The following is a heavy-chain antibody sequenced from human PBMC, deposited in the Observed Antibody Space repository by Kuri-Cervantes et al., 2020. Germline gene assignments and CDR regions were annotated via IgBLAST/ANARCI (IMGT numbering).Heavy chain of an antibody. V-gene: IGHV1-8*01. CDR3: ARSHRPDYGSGSPVSPYGMDV. J-gene: IGHJ6*02. CDR2: MSPSNGNT. D-gene: IGHD3-10*01. Sequence: ASVKVSCKASGYTFTNYDINWVRQATGQRLEWMGWMSPSNGNTGYAQKFQGRVTMTRDTSTSTVYMELSSLRSEDTAVYYCARSHRPDYGSGSPVSPYGMDVWGQGTTVTVSS. CDR1: GYTFTNYD.